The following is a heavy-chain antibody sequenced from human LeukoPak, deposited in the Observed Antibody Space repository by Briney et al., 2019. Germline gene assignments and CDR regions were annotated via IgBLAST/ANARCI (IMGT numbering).Heavy chain of an antibody. CDR1: GFTFGSYA. V-gene: IGHV3-30*18. CDR2: ISYDGTET. J-gene: IGHJ4*02. CDR3: AKDRGVEIDRPYHFHY. Sequence: GGSLRLSCSASGFTFGSYAMHWVRQAPGKGLEWVAIISYDGTETYYADSVKGRFTISRDNSKNTLFLQMNSLRTDDTAVYYCAKDRGVEIDRPYHFHYWGQGTLVPVSS. D-gene: IGHD5-12*01.